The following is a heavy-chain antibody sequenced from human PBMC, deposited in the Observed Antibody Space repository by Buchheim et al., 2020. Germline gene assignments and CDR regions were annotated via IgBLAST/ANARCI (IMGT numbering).Heavy chain of an antibody. J-gene: IGHJ4*02. CDR2: IPYDGSNK. D-gene: IGHD3-10*02. V-gene: IGHV3-30*18. CDR1: GFTFSSYG. CDR3: AKDNYEGGGSRARLFGEENVMIDY. Sequence: QVQLVESGGGVVQPGRSLRLSCAASGFTFSSYGMHWVRQAPGKGLEWVAVIPYDGSNKYYADSVKGRFTISRDNSKNTLYLQMNSLRAEDTAVYYCAKDNYEGGGSRARLFGEENVMIDYWGQGTL.